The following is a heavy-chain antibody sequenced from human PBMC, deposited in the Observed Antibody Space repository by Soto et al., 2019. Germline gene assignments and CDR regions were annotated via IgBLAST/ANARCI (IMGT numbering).Heavy chain of an antibody. CDR1: GYSFTSYG. D-gene: IGHD6-19*01. Sequence: ASVKVSCKASGYSFTSYGISWVRQAPGQGLEWMGIISANSDNTSYAQKFQGRVTMTTDTSTSTVYMELSSLRSEDTAVYYCARQAVALDYWGQGTLVTVSS. J-gene: IGHJ4*02. CDR2: ISANSDNT. V-gene: IGHV1-18*01. CDR3: ARQAVALDY.